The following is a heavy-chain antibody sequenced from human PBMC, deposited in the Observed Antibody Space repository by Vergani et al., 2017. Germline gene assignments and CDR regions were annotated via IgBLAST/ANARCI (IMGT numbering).Heavy chain of an antibody. Sequence: QVQLQQWGAGLLKPSETLSLTCAVYGGSFSGYYCSWIRQPPGKGLEWIGEINHSGSTNYNPSLKSRVTISVDTSKNQFSLKLSSVTAADTAVYYCARGTPIEYSSSSVDYGGQGTLVTVSS. CDR3: ARGTPIEYSSSSVDY. CDR2: INHSGST. CDR1: GGSFSGYY. D-gene: IGHD6-6*01. J-gene: IGHJ4*02. V-gene: IGHV4-34*01.